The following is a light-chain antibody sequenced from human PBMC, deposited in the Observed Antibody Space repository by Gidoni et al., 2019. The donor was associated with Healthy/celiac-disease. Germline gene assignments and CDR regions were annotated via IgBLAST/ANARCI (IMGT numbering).Light chain of an antibody. CDR2: EVS. Sequence: QSALTRPASVSGSPGQSITMSCTGTSSDVGGYNYVSWYQQHPGKAPKLMIYEVSNRPSGVSNRFSGSKSGNTASLTISGLQAEDEADYYCSSYTSSSTVVFGGGTKLTVL. CDR3: SSYTSSSTVV. V-gene: IGLV2-14*01. CDR1: SSDVGGYNY. J-gene: IGLJ2*01.